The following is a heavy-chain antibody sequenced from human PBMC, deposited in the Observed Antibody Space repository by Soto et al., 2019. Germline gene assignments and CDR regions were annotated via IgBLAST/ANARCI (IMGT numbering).Heavy chain of an antibody. Sequence: QVQLQESGPGLVKPSQTLSLTCTVSGGSISSTGYFWTWIRQHPGQGLEWIGYIFYSGSTFHNPSLKSRVTISVDTSKNQFSLELSSVTAADTAVYYCAREAGSGDYFDYWSQGTLVTVSS. V-gene: IGHV4-31*03. CDR3: AREAGSGDYFDY. CDR1: GGSISSTGYF. D-gene: IGHD1-26*01. CDR2: IFYSGST. J-gene: IGHJ4*02.